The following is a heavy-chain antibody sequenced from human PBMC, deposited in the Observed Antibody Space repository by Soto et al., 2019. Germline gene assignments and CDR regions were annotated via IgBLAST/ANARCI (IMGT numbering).Heavy chain of an antibody. J-gene: IGHJ5*02. Sequence: QVQLVQSGAEVKKPGASVKVSCKASGYTFTSYDINWVRMATGQGRAWMGWMNPNSGNTAYAQKFQRRVTMTRNTSISTAYMELGSLRSEYTSVYYCARLKQDYAVSWGQGTLVTVSS. CDR3: ARLKQDYAVS. CDR2: MNPNSGNT. D-gene: IGHD3-16*01. CDR1: GYTFTSYD. V-gene: IGHV1-8*01.